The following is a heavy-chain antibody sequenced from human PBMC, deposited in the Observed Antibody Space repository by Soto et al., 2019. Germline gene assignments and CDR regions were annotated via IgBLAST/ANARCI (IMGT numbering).Heavy chain of an antibody. J-gene: IGHJ2*01. CDR1: GFSFSNYA. CDR3: ARDNYEVSSFDL. D-gene: IGHD3-16*01. CDR2: ISGSIGTT. Sequence: HPEGSLRLSCEASGFSFSNYAMSWVRQAPAKGLEWVSDISGSIGTTYYADSVQGRFTISRDNSKNTLSLQMNSLRVEDTGIYYCARDNYEVSSFDLWGRGTLVTVSS. V-gene: IGHV3-23*01.